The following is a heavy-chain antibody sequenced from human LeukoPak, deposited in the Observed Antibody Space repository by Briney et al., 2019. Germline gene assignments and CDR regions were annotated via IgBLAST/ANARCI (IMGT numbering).Heavy chain of an antibody. CDR1: GGSFSGYY. Sequence: SETLSLTCAVFGGSFSGYYWSWIRQSPEKGLEWIGEMSHTGATNYNPSLKSRVTVDTSKKQFSLSLRSVTAADTAVYYCARGLHYNILTGGMDVWGQGTTVIVSS. D-gene: IGHD3-9*01. J-gene: IGHJ6*02. CDR3: ARGLHYNILTGGMDV. V-gene: IGHV4-34*01. CDR2: MSHTGAT.